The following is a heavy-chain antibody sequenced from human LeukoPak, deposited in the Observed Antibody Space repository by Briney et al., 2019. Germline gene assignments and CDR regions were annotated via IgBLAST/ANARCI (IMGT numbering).Heavy chain of an antibody. CDR1: GGSFSGYY. CDR2: INHSGST. Sequence: SETLSLTCAVYGGSFSGYYWSLIRQPPGKGLEWIGEINHSGSTNYNPSLKSRVTISVDTSKNQFSLKLSSVTAADTAVYYCASLDSSSWYNHYYGMDVWGQGTTVTVSS. D-gene: IGHD6-13*01. V-gene: IGHV4-34*01. CDR3: ASLDSSSWYNHYYGMDV. J-gene: IGHJ6*02.